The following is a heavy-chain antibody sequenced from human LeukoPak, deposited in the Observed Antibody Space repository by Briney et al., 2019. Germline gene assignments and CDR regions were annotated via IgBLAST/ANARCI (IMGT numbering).Heavy chain of an antibody. CDR3: ARGIVGANYDY. V-gene: IGHV1-69*04. CDR2: IIPILGIA. J-gene: IGHJ4*02. Sequence: SVKVSCKASGGTFSSYAISWVRQAPGQGLEWMGRIIPILGIANYAQKFQGRVTITADKSTSTAYMELSSLRSEDTAVYCCARGIVGANYDYWGQGTLVTVSS. D-gene: IGHD1-26*01. CDR1: GGTFSSYA.